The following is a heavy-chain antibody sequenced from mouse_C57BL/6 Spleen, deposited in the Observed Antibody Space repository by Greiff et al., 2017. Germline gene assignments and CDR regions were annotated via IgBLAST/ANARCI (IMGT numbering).Heavy chain of an antibody. CDR1: GFTFSSYA. Sequence: EVKVVESGGGLVKPGGSLKLSCAASGFTFSSYAMSWVRQTPEKRLEWVATISDGGSYTYYPDNVKGRFTISRDNAKNNLYLQMSHLKSEDTAMYYCARGDHYYGSSYAYWGQGTLVTVSA. V-gene: IGHV5-4*03. CDR2: ISDGGSYT. J-gene: IGHJ3*01. CDR3: ARGDHYYGSSYAY. D-gene: IGHD1-1*01.